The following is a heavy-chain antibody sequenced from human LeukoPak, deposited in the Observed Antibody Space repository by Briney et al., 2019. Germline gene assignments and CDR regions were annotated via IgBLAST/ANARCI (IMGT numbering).Heavy chain of an antibody. Sequence: GGSLRLSCSASGFNFGAHAMHWVRQAPGKWLEWVAMIWRGGNYKFYADSVKGRFTISRDDSRSDLSLQMDSLRVEDTALYHCVIDPPDSGWAFWSWGQGALVTVSS. V-gene: IGHV3-33*01. CDR1: GFNFGAHA. D-gene: IGHD6-25*01. CDR2: IWRGGNYK. J-gene: IGHJ5*02. CDR3: VIDPPDSGWAFWS.